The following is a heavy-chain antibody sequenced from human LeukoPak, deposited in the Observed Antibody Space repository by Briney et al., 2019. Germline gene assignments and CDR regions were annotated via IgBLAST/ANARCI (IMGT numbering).Heavy chain of an antibody. V-gene: IGHV3-30*18. CDR1: GFTFSTYG. D-gene: IGHD6-19*01. Sequence: PGGSLRLSCAASGFTFSTYGMHWVRQAPGKGLKWVAVISYNGDTTDYGDSLKGRFTVSRDNSKNTLFLQMNSLRPEDTAVYYCAKEITMYTSAWYFESWGQGTLVTVSS. J-gene: IGHJ4*02. CDR3: AKEITMYTSAWYFES. CDR2: ISYNGDTT.